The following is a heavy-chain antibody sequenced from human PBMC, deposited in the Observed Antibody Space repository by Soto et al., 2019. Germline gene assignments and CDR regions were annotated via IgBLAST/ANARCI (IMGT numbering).Heavy chain of an antibody. V-gene: IGHV1-18*01. CDR2: ISGYNGKK. CDR1: GYTFTSYG. Sequence: QVQLVQSGGEVKMPGASVKVSCKPSGYTFTSYGISWVRQAPGQGLEWMGWISGYNGKKNYAQKLQGRVSMTPETSTTTVYMELRSLRSDDTAVYYCARVRSVAFDIWGQGTMVTVSS. J-gene: IGHJ3*02. D-gene: IGHD3-16*02. CDR3: ARVRSVAFDI.